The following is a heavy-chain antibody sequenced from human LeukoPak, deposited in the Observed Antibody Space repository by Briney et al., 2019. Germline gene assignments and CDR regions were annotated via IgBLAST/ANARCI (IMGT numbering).Heavy chain of an antibody. CDR3: AREALTGSDAFDI. Sequence: GGSLRLSCAASGFTFSSYSMNWVRQAPGKGLEWVSSISSSSSYIYYADSVKGRFTISRDNAKNSLYLQMNSLRAGDTAVYYCAREALTGSDAFDIWGQGTMVTVSS. D-gene: IGHD7-27*01. CDR2: ISSSSSYI. CDR1: GFTFSSYS. J-gene: IGHJ3*02. V-gene: IGHV3-21*01.